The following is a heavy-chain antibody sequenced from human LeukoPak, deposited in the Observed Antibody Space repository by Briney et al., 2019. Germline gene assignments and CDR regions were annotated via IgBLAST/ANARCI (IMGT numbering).Heavy chain of an antibody. CDR1: GFTFSNSW. V-gene: IGHV3-74*03. J-gene: IGHJ5*02. CDR3: TRAYQQHLINWFDP. D-gene: IGHD6-13*01. CDR2: INSGGGST. Sequence: GGSLRLSCVASGFTFSNSWMHWVRQAPGKGLVWVARINSGGGSTTYADSVKGRFTISRDNAKNTLYLQMNSLRVDDTAEYYCTRAYQQHLINWFDPWGQGTLVTVSS.